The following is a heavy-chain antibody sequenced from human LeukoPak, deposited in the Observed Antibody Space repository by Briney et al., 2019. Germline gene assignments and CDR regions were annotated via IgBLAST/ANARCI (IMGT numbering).Heavy chain of an antibody. CDR2: IYYSGST. CDR1: GGSISSSSYY. J-gene: IGHJ6*02. Sequence: SETLSLTCTVSGGSISSSSYYWGWIRQPPGKGLEWIGSIYYSGSTYYNPSLKGRVTISVDTSKNQFSLKLSSVTAADTAVYYCAGHSRAVAGYYYYYYGMDVWGQGTTVTVSS. CDR3: AGHSRAVAGYYYYYYGMDV. V-gene: IGHV4-39*01. D-gene: IGHD6-19*01.